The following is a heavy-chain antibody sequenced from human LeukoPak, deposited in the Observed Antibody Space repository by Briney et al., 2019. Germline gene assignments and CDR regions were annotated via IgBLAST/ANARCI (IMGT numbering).Heavy chain of an antibody. CDR1: GASITSHY. Sequence: SETLSLTCTVSGASITSHYWTWIRQPPGKRLEFISYINYNGDTYSNPSLSSRVTLSLATSENQFSLRLTSVTAADTAVYFCARLWQTTVPGTSNVYHYMDVWGKGTTVTVSS. D-gene: IGHD6-19*01. CDR2: INYNGDT. V-gene: IGHV4-59*11. CDR3: ARLWQTTVPGTSNVYHYMDV. J-gene: IGHJ6*03.